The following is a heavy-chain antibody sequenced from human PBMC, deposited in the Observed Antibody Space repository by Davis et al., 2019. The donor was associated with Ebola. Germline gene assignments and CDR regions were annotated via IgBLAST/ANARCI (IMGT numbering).Heavy chain of an antibody. CDR1: GFTFGDYA. J-gene: IGHJ3*02. Sequence: PAGSLTLSCTASGFTFGDYAMSWFRQAPGTGLAWVGLIRSKAHGGTSEYAASVKGRFTISRHDSKSIAYLQMNSLKTEDTAVYYCTRFHFEYCTNGVCFQNVDAFDIWGQGTMVTVSS. CDR2: IRSKAHGGTS. D-gene: IGHD2-8*01. V-gene: IGHV3-49*03. CDR3: TRFHFEYCTNGVCFQNVDAFDI.